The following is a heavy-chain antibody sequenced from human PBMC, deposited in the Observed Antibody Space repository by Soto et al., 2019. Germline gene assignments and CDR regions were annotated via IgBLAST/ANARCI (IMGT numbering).Heavy chain of an antibody. CDR3: ARESPYYDFWSGYYRPPRSDDAFDI. CDR2: ISSSGSTI. D-gene: IGHD3-3*01. Sequence: GGSLRLSCAASGFTFSSYEMNWVRQAPGKGLEWVSYISSSGSTIYYADSVKGRFTISRDNAKNSLYLQMNSLRAEDTAVYYCARESPYYDFWSGYYRPPRSDDAFDIWGQGTMVTVSS. CDR1: GFTFSSYE. V-gene: IGHV3-48*03. J-gene: IGHJ3*02.